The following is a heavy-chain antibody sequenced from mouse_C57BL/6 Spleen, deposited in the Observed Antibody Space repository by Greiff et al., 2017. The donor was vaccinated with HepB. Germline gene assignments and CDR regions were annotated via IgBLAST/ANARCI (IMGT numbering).Heavy chain of an antibody. J-gene: IGHJ3*01. CDR1: GFTFSNYW. CDR3: TDPSWFAY. CDR2: IRLKSDNYAT. Sequence: EVKLQESGGGLVQPGGSMILSCVASGFTFSNYWMNWVRQSPEKGLEWVAQIRLKSDNYATLYAESVKGRFTISREDSKTSVYLQMNNLRAEDTGIYYCTDPSWFAYWGQGTLVTVSA. V-gene: IGHV6-3*01.